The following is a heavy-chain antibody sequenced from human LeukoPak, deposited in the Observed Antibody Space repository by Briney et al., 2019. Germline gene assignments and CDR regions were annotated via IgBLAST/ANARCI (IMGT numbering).Heavy chain of an antibody. CDR1: GFTFSSYA. CDR2: ISDSGGST. D-gene: IGHD6-19*01. CDR3: AKQDIRSSAWYD. Sequence: GGSLRLSCAASGFTFSSYAMSWVRQAPGQGLEWVSAISDSGGSTYYADSVEGRFTISRDNSKDTLYLQMNSLRAEDTAVYYCAKQDIRSSAWYDWGQGTLVTVSS. J-gene: IGHJ4*02. V-gene: IGHV3-23*01.